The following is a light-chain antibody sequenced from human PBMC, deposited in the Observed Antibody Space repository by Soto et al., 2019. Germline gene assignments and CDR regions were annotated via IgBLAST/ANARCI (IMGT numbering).Light chain of an antibody. Sequence: IVLTQTPLSSPVTLGQPASISCRSTQSLVHSNGDTYLSWLHQRPGQPPRVLIYEISKRFSGVPDRFSGSGAGTYVTLRISRVEAEDVGIYYCMQATHFPRSFGQGTTV. CDR2: EIS. V-gene: IGKV2-24*01. CDR1: QSLVHSNGDTY. CDR3: MQATHFPRS. J-gene: IGKJ1*01.